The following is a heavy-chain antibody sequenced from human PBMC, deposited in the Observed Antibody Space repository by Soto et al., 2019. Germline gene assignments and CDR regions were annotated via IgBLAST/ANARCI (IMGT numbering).Heavy chain of an antibody. J-gene: IGHJ6*02. Sequence: GGSLRLSCAASGFTFSSYGMHWVRQAPGKGLEWVAVISYDGSNKYYADSVKGRFTISRDNSKNTLYLQMNSLRAEDTAVYYGAKQDSGSYSYYYYGMDVWGQGTTVTVSS. CDR3: AKQDSGSYSYYYYGMDV. D-gene: IGHD1-26*01. CDR1: GFTFSSYG. CDR2: ISYDGSNK. V-gene: IGHV3-30*18.